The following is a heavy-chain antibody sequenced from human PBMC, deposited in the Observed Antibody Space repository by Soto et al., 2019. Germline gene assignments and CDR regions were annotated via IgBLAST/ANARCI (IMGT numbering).Heavy chain of an antibody. D-gene: IGHD2-2*01. CDR1: GGTFSSYA. V-gene: IGHV1-69*13. CDR3: ARGGRYCSGTSCSYGMDV. J-gene: IGHJ6*02. CDR2: IIPIFGTP. Sequence: VKVSCKASGGTFSSYAISWVRQAPGQGLEWMGGIIPIFGTPNYAQNFQGRVTITADESTSTAYMELSSLRSEDTAVYYCARGGRYCSGTSCSYGMDVWGQGTTVTVSS.